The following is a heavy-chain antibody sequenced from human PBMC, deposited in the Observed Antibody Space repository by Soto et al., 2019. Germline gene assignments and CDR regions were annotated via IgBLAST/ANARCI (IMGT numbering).Heavy chain of an antibody. J-gene: IGHJ4*02. CDR3: SRGGAMGVDS. Sequence: EVQLVESGGGVVQPGGSLRLSCTASGFTCNTHWMHWVRQTPGKGLVWVSRIYVDGITTHYADSVKARLTVSRDNAKNTLYLHVNTLRDEDTAVYYCSRGGAMGVDSWGQGTLVTVSS. CDR1: GFTCNTHW. D-gene: IGHD1-26*01. CDR2: IYVDGITT. V-gene: IGHV3-74*01.